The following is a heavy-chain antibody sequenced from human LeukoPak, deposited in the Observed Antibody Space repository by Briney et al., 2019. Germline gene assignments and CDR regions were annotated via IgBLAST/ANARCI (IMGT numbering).Heavy chain of an antibody. CDR3: ARVRVATTYYYYYYMDV. CDR1: GGSISSSSYY. CDR2: IYYSGST. V-gene: IGHV4-39*07. Sequence: TSETLSLTCTVSGGSISSSSYYWGWIRQPPGKGLEWIGSIYYSGSTYYNPSLKSRVTISVDTSKNQFSLKLSSVTAADTAVYYCARVRVATTYYYYYYMDVWGKGTTVTVSS. J-gene: IGHJ6*03. D-gene: IGHD5-12*01.